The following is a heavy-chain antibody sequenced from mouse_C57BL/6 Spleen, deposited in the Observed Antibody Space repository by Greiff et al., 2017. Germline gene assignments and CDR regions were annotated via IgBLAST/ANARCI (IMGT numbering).Heavy chain of an antibody. Sequence: EVQLQQSGAELVRPGASVKLSCTASGFNIKDDYMHWVKQRPAQGLEWIGWIDPENGATEYASKFQGKATITADTSANTAYLQISSLTSEDTAVYYCTTSYDYDDWGFDYWGQGTTLTVAS. J-gene: IGHJ2*01. V-gene: IGHV14-4*01. CDR2: IDPENGAT. CDR1: GFNIKDDY. CDR3: TTSYDYDDWGFDY. D-gene: IGHD2-4*01.